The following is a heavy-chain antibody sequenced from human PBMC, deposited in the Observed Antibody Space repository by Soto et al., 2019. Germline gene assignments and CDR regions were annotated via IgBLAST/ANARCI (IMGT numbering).Heavy chain of an antibody. Sequence: ASVKVSCKASGYTFTSYYMHWVRQAPGQGLEWMGIINPSGGSTSYAQKFQGRVTMTRDTSTSTVYMELSSLRSEDTAVYYCARDPLPAIAVAGTGRAWFDPWGQGTLVTVPS. CDR3: ARDPLPAIAVAGTGRAWFDP. V-gene: IGHV1-46*01. CDR2: INPSGGST. CDR1: GYTFTSYY. J-gene: IGHJ5*02. D-gene: IGHD6-19*01.